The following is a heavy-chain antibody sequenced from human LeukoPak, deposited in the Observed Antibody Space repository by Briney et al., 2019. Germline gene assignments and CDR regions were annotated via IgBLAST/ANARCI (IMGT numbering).Heavy chain of an antibody. V-gene: IGHV4-39*01. CDR3: ARLTVTYYYDSSGSHLDY. D-gene: IGHD3-22*01. J-gene: IGHJ4*02. Sequence: KPSETLSLTCTVSGGSISSSSYYWGWIRQPPGKGLEWIGSIYYSGSTYYNPSLKSRVTISVDTSENQFSLKLSSVTAADTAVYYCARLTVTYYYDSSGSHLDYWGQGTLVTVSS. CDR1: GGSISSSSYY. CDR2: IYYSGST.